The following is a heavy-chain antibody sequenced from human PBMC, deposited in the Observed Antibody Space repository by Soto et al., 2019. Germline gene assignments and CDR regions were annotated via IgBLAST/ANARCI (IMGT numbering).Heavy chain of an antibody. J-gene: IGHJ5*02. CDR3: AKETASDWYVWCDP. CDR1: GFTFSSYG. Sequence: GGSLRLSCAASGFTFSSYGMHWVRQAPGKGLEWVAVISYDGSNKYYADSVKGRFTISRDNSKNTLYLQMNSLRAEDTAVYYCAKETASDWYVWCDPWGQGTLVTVSS. D-gene: IGHD6-19*01. CDR2: ISYDGSNK. V-gene: IGHV3-30*18.